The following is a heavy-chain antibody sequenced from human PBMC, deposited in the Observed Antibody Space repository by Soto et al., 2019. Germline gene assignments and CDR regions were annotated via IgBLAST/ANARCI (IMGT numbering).Heavy chain of an antibody. CDR1: GYTFTNYY. V-gene: IGHV1-46*01. Sequence: QVQLVQSGAEVKKPGASVKVSCKASGYTFTNYYVHWVRHAPGQGLEWMGVFNPSGGSTSNAQKCQARLTTTRATSTRTVYMALSRLTSEHTAMYYCARPSLIGHAFDIWGLGTMVTVSS. CDR2: FNPSGGST. CDR3: ARPSLIGHAFDI. J-gene: IGHJ3*02.